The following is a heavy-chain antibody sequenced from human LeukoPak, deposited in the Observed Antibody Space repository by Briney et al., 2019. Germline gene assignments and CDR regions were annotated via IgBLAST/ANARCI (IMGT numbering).Heavy chain of an antibody. V-gene: IGHV1-3*01. D-gene: IGHD3-10*01. CDR3: VRDYPYSSGIVRVDS. CDR1: GYTFTDFA. J-gene: IGHJ4*02. CDR2: INPGSGDT. Sequence: ASVKVSCKASGYTFTDFALHWVRQAPGQSLEWMGWINPGSGDTKSSQKFRDRVTITRDTSANTAYMQLTRLKSEDTAVYYCVRDYPYSSGIVRVDSWGQGTLVTVSS.